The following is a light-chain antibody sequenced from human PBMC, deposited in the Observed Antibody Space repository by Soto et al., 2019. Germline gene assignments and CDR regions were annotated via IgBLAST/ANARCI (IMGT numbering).Light chain of an antibody. CDR1: QSINRY. CDR3: QQLNSYPLT. J-gene: IGKJ4*01. Sequence: DIQMTQSPSSLSASVGDRVTITCRASQSINRYLNWYQQKPGTAPKLLISGASSLQSGVPSRFSGSGSGTDFTLTISSLQPEDFATYYCQQLNSYPLTFGGGTKV. CDR2: GAS. V-gene: IGKV1-39*01.